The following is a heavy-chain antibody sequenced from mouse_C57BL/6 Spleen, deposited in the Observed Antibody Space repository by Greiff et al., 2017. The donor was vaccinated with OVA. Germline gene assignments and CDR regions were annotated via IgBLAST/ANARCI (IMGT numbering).Heavy chain of an antibody. V-gene: IGHV1-80*01. CDR3: ARSLISPFAY. Sequence: VKLMESGAELVKPGASVKISCKASGYAFSSYWMNWVKQRPGKGLEWIGQIYPGDGDTNYNGKFKGKATLTADKSSSTAYMQLSSLTSEDSAVYFCARSLISPFAYWGQGTLVTVSA. CDR1: GYAFSSYW. J-gene: IGHJ3*01. CDR2: IYPGDGDT.